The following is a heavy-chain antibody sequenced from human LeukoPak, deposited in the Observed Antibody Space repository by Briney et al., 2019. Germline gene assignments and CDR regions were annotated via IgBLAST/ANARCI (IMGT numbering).Heavy chain of an antibody. D-gene: IGHD1-20*01. J-gene: IGHJ3*02. CDR2: IKQDGSEK. Sequence: GGSLRLSCAVSGFTFSTSWMSWVRQAPGKGLEWVANIKQDGSEKYYVDSVKGRFTISRDNAKNSLYLQMNSLRAEDTAVYYCARDEYNWNVDAFDIWGQGTVVTVSS. CDR3: ARDEYNWNVDAFDI. V-gene: IGHV3-7*01. CDR1: GFTFSTSW.